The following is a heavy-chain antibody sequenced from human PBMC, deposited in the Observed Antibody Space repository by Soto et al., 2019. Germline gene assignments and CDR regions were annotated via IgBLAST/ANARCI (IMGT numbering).Heavy chain of an antibody. J-gene: IGHJ4*02. V-gene: IGHV4-34*01. D-gene: IGHD3-22*01. CDR2: INHSGST. CDR3: ARGGRYYYDSSGYPGFDY. CDR1: GGSFSGYY. Sequence: SETLSLTCAVYGGSFSGYYWSWIRQPPGKGLEWIGEINHSGSTNYNPSLKSRVTISVDMSKNQFSLKLSSVTAADTAVYYCARGGRYYYDSSGYPGFDYRGQGTLVTGSS.